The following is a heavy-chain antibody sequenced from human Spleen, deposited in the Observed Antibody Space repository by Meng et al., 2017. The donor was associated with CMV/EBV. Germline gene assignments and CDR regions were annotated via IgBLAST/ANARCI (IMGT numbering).Heavy chain of an antibody. V-gene: IGHV4-61*01. CDR3: ARDRGYSYGDYYGMDV. CDR1: GGSVSSGSYY. CDR2: VYYSGST. J-gene: IGHJ6*02. Sequence: SETLSLTCTVSGGSVSSGSYYWSWIRQPPGKGLEWIGYVYYSGSTNYNPSLKSRVTISVDTSKNQFSLKVSSLTAADTAIYYCARDRGYSYGDYYGMDVWGQGTTVTVSS. D-gene: IGHD5-18*01.